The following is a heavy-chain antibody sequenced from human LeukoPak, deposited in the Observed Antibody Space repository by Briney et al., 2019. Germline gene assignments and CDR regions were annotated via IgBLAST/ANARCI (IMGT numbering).Heavy chain of an antibody. V-gene: IGHV3-11*01. CDR3: ARDWTTVTAGLYY. J-gene: IGHJ4*02. Sequence: GGSLGLSCAASGFTFSDYYMSWIRQAPGKGLEWVSYISSSGSTIYYADSVKGRFTISRDNAKNSLYLQMNSLRAEDTAVYYCARDWTTVTAGLYYWGQGTLVTVSS. CDR1: GFTFSDYY. D-gene: IGHD4-17*01. CDR2: ISSSGSTI.